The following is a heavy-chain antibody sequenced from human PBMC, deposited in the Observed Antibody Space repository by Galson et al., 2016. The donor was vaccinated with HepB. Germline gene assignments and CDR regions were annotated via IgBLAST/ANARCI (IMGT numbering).Heavy chain of an antibody. CDR3: ARNIGPPHYRLRDLFQFYYYGMDV. CDR1: GFTFSNYW. V-gene: IGHV3-7*01. Sequence: SLRLSCAASGFTFSNYWMSWVRQAPGKGLEWGANIKQDGSEKSYVDSVKGRFTISRDNAKNSLYLEMNSLRAEDTAVFYCARNIGPPHYRLRDLFQFYYYGMDVWGQGTTVTVSS. D-gene: IGHD3-16*01. CDR2: IKQDGSEK. J-gene: IGHJ6*02.